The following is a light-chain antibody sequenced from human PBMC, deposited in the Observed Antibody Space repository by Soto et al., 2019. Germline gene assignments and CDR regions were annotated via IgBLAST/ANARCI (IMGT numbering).Light chain of an antibody. V-gene: IGKV3-20*01. Sequence: EIVLTQSPGTLSLSPGERATLSCRASHSVSSSYLAWYQQKPGQAPSLLIYGASNRSTGIPDMFSGSGSGTDFTLTISRLEPEDFAVYYCQQYDSSPLTFGQGTKLDIK. CDR3: QQYDSSPLT. CDR2: GAS. J-gene: IGKJ1*01. CDR1: HSVSSSY.